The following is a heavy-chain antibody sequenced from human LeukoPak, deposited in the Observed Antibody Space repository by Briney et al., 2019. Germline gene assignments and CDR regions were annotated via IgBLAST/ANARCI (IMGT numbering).Heavy chain of an antibody. CDR3: ARGAITIFGVVTLDY. CDR1: GDSVTSGDYY. CDR2: IYTGVTT. Sequence: SQTLSLTCSVSGDSVTSGDYYWSWIRQPAGKGLEWIGRIYTGVTTNYNPSLKSRVTISVDTSKNQFSLKLSSVTAADTAVYYCARGAITIFGVVTLDYGGQGTLVTVSS. V-gene: IGHV4-61*02. J-gene: IGHJ4*02. D-gene: IGHD3-3*01.